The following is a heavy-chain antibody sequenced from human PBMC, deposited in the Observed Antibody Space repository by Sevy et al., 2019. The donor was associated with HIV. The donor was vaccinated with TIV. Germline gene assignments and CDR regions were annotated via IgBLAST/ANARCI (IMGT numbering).Heavy chain of an antibody. CDR1: GYTFTGYY. CDR3: TRSAADANNFYCGGDCYSDY. D-gene: IGHD2-21*02. CDR2: INPKSGGK. V-gene: IGHV1-2*02. J-gene: IGHJ4*02. Sequence: ASVKVSCKASGYTFTGYYLHWVRQASGQGLEWMGGINPKSGGKNYAPKFQGRVTMTRDTSISTASMGLSRLRSDDKAVYYCTRSAADANNFYCGGDCYSDYWGQGTLVTVSS.